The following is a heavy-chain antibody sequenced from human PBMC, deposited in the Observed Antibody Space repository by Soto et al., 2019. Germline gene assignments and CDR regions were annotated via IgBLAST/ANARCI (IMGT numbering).Heavy chain of an antibody. Sequence: SVKVSCKASGGTFSSYAISWVRQAPGQGLEWMGGIIPIFGTANYAQKFQGRVTITADESTSTAYMELSSLRSEDTAVYYCARSNTTNYGRGYYFDYWGQGTLVTVYS. CDR2: IIPIFGTA. V-gene: IGHV1-69*13. CDR1: GGTFSSYA. D-gene: IGHD1-7*01. J-gene: IGHJ4*02. CDR3: ARSNTTNYGRGYYFDY.